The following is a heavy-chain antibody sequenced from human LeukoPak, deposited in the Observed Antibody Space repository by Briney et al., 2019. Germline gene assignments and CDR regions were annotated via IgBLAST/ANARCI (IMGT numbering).Heavy chain of an antibody. V-gene: IGHV3-9*01. J-gene: IGHJ6*03. CDR2: VSWNSGSI. D-gene: IGHD4-11*01. Sequence: PGRSLRLSCAASGFTFDDYAMHWVRQAPGKGLDWVSGVSWNSGSIGYADSVKGRFTISRDNAKNSLYLQMNSLRAEDTALYYCAKGTIMTTVTTDYMDVWGKGTTVTVSS. CDR1: GFTFDDYA. CDR3: AKGTIMTTVTTDYMDV.